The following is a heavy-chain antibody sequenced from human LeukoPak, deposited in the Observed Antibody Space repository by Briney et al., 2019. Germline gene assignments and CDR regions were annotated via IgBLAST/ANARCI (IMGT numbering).Heavy chain of an antibody. CDR3: ARGYSSSATDYYYMDV. V-gene: IGHV1-69*13. J-gene: IGHJ6*03. CDR2: IIPIFGTA. CDR1: GGTFSSYA. Sequence: SVKVSCKASGGTFSSYAISWVRQAPGQGLEWMGGIIPIFGTANYAQKFQGRVTITADESTSTAYMELSSLRSEDTAVYYCARGYSSSATDYYYMDVWGKGTTVTVSS. D-gene: IGHD6-6*01.